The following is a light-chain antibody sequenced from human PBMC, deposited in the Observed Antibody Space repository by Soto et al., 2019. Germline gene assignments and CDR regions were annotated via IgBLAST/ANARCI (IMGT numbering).Light chain of an antibody. V-gene: IGLV1-51*01. CDR1: SSNIGNNY. J-gene: IGLJ2*01. CDR3: AAWDNSLSAVV. Sequence: QSVLTQPPSVSAAPGQKVTISCSGSSSNIGNNYVSWFQQLPGTAPKLLIYDNDKRPSGIPDRFSGSRSGTSATLGITGLQAGDEADYYCAAWDNSLSAVVFGGGTKLT. CDR2: DND.